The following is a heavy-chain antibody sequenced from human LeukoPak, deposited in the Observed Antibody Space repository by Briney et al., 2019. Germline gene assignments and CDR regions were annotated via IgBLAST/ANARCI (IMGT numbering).Heavy chain of an antibody. J-gene: IGHJ3*01. CDR3: ARHTTMVSTAVSFEF. Sequence: SETLSLTCTVSGGSISSNNFYGGLIRQPPGKGLEWIGSIYSGGSTFYNPSLKSRVTLSVDTSKNQFSLKLSSVAAADTAVYYCARHTTMVSTAVSFEFWGYGTMVTVSS. D-gene: IGHD4/OR15-4a*01. CDR1: GGSISSNNFY. V-gene: IGHV4-39*01. CDR2: IYSGGST.